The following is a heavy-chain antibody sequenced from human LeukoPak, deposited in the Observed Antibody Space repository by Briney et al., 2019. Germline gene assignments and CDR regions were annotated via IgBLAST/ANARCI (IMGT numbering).Heavy chain of an antibody. CDR1: GFTFSSYG. V-gene: IGHV3-7*01. Sequence: GGSLRLSCAASGFTFSSYGMHWVRQAPGKGLEWVANIKQDGSEQYYVDSVKGRFTISRDNAKNSLYLQMNSLRAEDTAVYYCARAARQRGGYFDYWGQGTLVTVSS. CDR3: ARAARQRGGYFDY. D-gene: IGHD6-6*01. J-gene: IGHJ4*02. CDR2: IKQDGSEQ.